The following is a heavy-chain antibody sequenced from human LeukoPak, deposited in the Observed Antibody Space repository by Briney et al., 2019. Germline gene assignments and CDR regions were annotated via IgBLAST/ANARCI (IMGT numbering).Heavy chain of an antibody. V-gene: IGHV3-74*01. CDR1: GFTFSRFW. CDR2: INSDGSTA. Sequence: GGSLRLSCAASGFTFSRFWMHWVRQAPGKGLMWVSRINSDGSTATYADSVKGRFTISRDNAKDTLYLEMSSLRAEDTAVYYCARGTMIQGDNWFGPWGQGTLVTVSS. D-gene: IGHD3-22*01. J-gene: IGHJ5*02. CDR3: ARGTMIQGDNWFGP.